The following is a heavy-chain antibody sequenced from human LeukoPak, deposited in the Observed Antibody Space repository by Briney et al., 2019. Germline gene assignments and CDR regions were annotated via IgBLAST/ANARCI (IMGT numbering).Heavy chain of an antibody. J-gene: IGHJ3*02. V-gene: IGHV4-59*01. D-gene: IGHD2-15*01. CDR2: IYYSGST. CDR3: ARDKCSGGSCYSDNYDAFDI. Sequence: SETLSLTCTVSGGSISSYYWSWIRQPPGKGLEWIGYIYYSGSTNYNPSLKSRVTISVDTSKNQFSLKLSSVTAADTAVYYYARDKCSGGSCYSDNYDAFDIWGQGTMVTVSS. CDR1: GGSISSYY.